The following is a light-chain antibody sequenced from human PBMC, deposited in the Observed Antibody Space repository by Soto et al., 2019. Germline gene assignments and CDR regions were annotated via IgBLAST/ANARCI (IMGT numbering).Light chain of an antibody. CDR2: KAS. Sequence: DIQMTQSPPTLSESVGDRVTITCRSRHTISSVLAWYQQKPGKAPKLLIYKASTLKNGGPSRFRGRGSGTEFTVSICSLQPDAFLTQFSRRYICYPEAFGQGPRVDIK. V-gene: IGKV1-5*03. J-gene: IGKJ1*01. CDR1: HTISSV. CDR3: RRYICYPEA.